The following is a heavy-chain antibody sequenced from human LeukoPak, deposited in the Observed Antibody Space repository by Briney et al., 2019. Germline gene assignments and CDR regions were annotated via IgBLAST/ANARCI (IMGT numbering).Heavy chain of an antibody. CDR3: ARVYIPIGYGSGSYYNAYYYYMDV. CDR2: IIPIFGTA. J-gene: IGHJ6*03. CDR1: GGTFSSYA. D-gene: IGHD3-10*01. V-gene: IGHV1-69*13. Sequence: ASVEVSCKASGGTFSSYAISWVRQAPGQGLEWMGGIIPIFGTANYAQKFQGRVTITADESTSTAYMELSSLRSEDTAVYYCARVYIPIGYGSGSYYNAYYYYMDVWGKGTTVTISS.